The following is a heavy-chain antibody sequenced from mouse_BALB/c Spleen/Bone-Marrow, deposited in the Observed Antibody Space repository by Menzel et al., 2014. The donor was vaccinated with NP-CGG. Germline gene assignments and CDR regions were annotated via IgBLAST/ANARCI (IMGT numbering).Heavy chain of an antibody. D-gene: IGHD2-4*01. Sequence: EVKVVESGGGLVQPGGSLKLSCAASGFDFSRYWMSWVRQAPGKGLEWIGEINPDSSTINYTPSLKDKFIISRDNAKNTLYLQMNKVRSEDTALYYCARLYYDYDHVFYLYFDVWGAWTTVTVSS. V-gene: IGHV4-1*02. CDR1: GFDFSRYW. J-gene: IGHJ1*01. CDR2: INPDSSTI. CDR3: ARLYYDYDHVFYLYFDV.